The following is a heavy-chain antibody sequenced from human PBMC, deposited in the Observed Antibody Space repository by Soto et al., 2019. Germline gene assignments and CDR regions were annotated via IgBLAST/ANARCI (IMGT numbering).Heavy chain of an antibody. CDR2: ISGSGGST. V-gene: IGHV3-23*01. D-gene: IGHD6-19*01. CDR1: GFTFSSYA. CDR3: ATGEDSSGWYYFDY. Sequence: EVQLLESGGGLVQPGGSLRLSCAASGFTFSSYAMSWVRQAPGKGREWVSAISGSGGSTYYAASVKGRFTISRDNSKNTLYLQMNSLRAEDTAVYYCATGEDSSGWYYFDYWGQGTLVTVSS. J-gene: IGHJ4*02.